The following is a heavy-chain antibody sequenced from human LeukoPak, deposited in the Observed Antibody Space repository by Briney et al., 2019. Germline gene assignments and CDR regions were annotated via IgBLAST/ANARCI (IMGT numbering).Heavy chain of an antibody. CDR3: ARHLRRSAYYYDSSGRSSAFDI. V-gene: IGHV4-38-2*02. D-gene: IGHD3-22*01. J-gene: IGHJ3*02. CDR1: RYSISSAYY. Sequence: SETLSLTCTVSRYSISSAYYWGWIRQPPGKGLEWIGNIYHSGSTNYNPSLKSRVTISVDTSKNQFSLKLSSVTAADTAVYYCARHLRRSAYYYDSSGRSSAFDIWGQGTMVTVSS. CDR2: IYHSGST.